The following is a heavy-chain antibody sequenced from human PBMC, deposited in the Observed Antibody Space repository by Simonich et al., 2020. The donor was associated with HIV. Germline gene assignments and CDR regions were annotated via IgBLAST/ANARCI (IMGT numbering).Heavy chain of an antibody. Sequence: EVQLVESGGDLVQPGGSLRLSCAASGFIFSNSWMYWVRQAPGKGVVWVSRIDSDGSSTSYADSVKGRFTISRDNAKNTLYLQMNSLRAEDTAVYYCARSGGSSSDAFDIWGQGTMVTVSS. CDR1: GFIFSNSW. CDR3: ARSGGSSSDAFDI. CDR2: IDSDGSST. D-gene: IGHD6-6*01. V-gene: IGHV3-74*01. J-gene: IGHJ3*02.